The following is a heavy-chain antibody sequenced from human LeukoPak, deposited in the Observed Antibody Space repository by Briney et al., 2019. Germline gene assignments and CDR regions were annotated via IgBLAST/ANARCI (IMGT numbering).Heavy chain of an antibody. V-gene: IGHV3-23*01. Sequence: GGSLRLSCAASGFTFSSYAMSWVRQAPGKGLEWVSAISGSGGSTYYADSVKGRFTISRGNSKNTLYLQMNSLRAEDTAVYYCAPEIQYDFWSGYPAVDYWGQGTLVTVSS. CDR3: APEIQYDFWSGYPAVDY. CDR2: ISGSGGST. CDR1: GFTFSSYA. J-gene: IGHJ4*02. D-gene: IGHD3-3*01.